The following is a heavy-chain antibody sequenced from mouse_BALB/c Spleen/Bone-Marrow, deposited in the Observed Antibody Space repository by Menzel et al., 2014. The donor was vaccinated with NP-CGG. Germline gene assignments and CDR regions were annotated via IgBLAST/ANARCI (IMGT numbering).Heavy chain of an antibody. V-gene: IGHV1-14*01. CDR3: ARRRDDGYYRWDY. CDR2: INPYNDGT. Sequence: EVQLQQSGPELVKPGVSVKMSCKASGYTFSSYVMHWVKQKPGQGLEWIGGINPYNDGTKYNEKFKGKATLTSDKSSSTAYMELSSLTSEDSAVYYCARRRDDGYYRWDYWGQGTTLTVSS. D-gene: IGHD2-3*01. J-gene: IGHJ2*01. CDR1: GYTFSSYV.